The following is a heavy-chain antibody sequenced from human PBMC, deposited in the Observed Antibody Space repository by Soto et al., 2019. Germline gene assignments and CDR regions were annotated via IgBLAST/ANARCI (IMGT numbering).Heavy chain of an antibody. J-gene: IGHJ6*02. CDR3: ASEDSGYDYLGLEYCYGMDV. CDR2: IIPIFGTA. Sequence: QVQLVQSGAEVKKPGSSVKVSCKASGGTFSSYAISWVRQAPGQGLEWMGGIIPIFGTANYAQKFQGRVKITADESTSTANMELSSLRSEDTAVYYCASEDSGYDYLGLEYCYGMDVWGQGTTVTVSS. V-gene: IGHV1-69*12. CDR1: GGTFSSYA. D-gene: IGHD5-12*01.